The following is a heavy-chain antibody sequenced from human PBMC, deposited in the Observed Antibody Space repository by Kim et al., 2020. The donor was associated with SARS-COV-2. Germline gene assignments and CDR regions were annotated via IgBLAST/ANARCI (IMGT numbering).Heavy chain of an antibody. CDR3: ARDISSPGSNWFVS. Sequence: ANPVRGRFTTTRDNSTNTLYLQMNSLRAEDTALYYCARDISSPGSNWFVSWGQGTLVIVSS. V-gene: IGHV3-23*01. J-gene: IGHJ5*01. D-gene: IGHD3-10*01.